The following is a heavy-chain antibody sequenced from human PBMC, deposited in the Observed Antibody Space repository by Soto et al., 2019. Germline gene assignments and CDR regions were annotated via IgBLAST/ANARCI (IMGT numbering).Heavy chain of an antibody. D-gene: IGHD3-22*01. Sequence: QVQLVESGGGLVKPGGSLRLSCAASGFTFSDYYMSWIRQAPGKGLEWVSYISGSGGTIYYADSVKGRFTISRDNAKNSLYLQMNSLRAEDTAIYYCARDMYYHSSGYPYFDYWGQGTLGTVCS. CDR3: ARDMYYHSSGYPYFDY. CDR1: GFTFSDYY. CDR2: ISGSGGTI. J-gene: IGHJ4*02. V-gene: IGHV3-11*01.